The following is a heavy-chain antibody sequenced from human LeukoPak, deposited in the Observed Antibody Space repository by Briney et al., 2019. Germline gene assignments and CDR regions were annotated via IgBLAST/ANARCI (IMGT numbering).Heavy chain of an antibody. Sequence: SETLSFTCSVSGGSISSNYWSWIRQPPGKGLEWIGYIYHSGSTNYNPSLKSRVTISVDTSKNQFSLKLSSVTAADTAVYYCARGFGVVKGSFDYWGQGTLVTVSS. J-gene: IGHJ4*02. V-gene: IGHV4-59*12. CDR3: ARGFGVVKGSFDY. CDR2: IYHSGST. CDR1: GGSISSNY. D-gene: IGHD3-3*01.